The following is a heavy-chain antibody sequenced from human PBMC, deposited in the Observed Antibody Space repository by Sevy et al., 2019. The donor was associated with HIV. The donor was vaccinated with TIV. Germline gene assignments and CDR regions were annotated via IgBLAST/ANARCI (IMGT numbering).Heavy chain of an antibody. CDR1: GGSFSGYY. Sequence: SETLSLTCAVYGGSFSGYYWKWIRQPPGKGLEWIGEIKHSGSTDYNPSLKSRVTISVDTSKNQFSLKLKSVTAADTAVYYCARVTMDRDGYNYMDYWGQGTLVTVSS. CDR3: ARVTMDRDGYNYMDY. D-gene: IGHD5-12*01. J-gene: IGHJ4*02. V-gene: IGHV4-34*01. CDR2: IKHSGST.